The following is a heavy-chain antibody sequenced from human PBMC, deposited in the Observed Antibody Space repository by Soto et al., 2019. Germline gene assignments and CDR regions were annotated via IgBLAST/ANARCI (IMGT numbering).Heavy chain of an antibody. Sequence: GESLKISCKGSGYSFTSYWIGWVRQMPGKGLEWMGFIFLGDSDTRYSPSFKGQVTFSADKFISTAYLQWSSLKASDTAMYYCAGYMQEAFDIWGQGTMVTVSS. CDR2: IFLGDSDT. CDR3: AGYMQEAFDI. J-gene: IGHJ3*02. CDR1: GYSFTSYW. V-gene: IGHV5-51*01. D-gene: IGHD2-2*01.